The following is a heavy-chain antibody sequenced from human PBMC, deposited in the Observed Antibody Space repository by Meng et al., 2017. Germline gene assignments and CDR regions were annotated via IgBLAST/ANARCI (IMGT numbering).Heavy chain of an antibody. CDR2: INHSGST. CDR1: GGSFGGYY. V-gene: IGHV4-34*01. J-gene: IGHJ5*02. Sequence: VQLQQSCAGLLNPSAPLSLACAVYGGSFGGYYWSWIRQPPGKGLEWIGEINHSGSTNYNPSLKSRVTISVDTSKNQFSLKLSSVPAADTAVYYCARRRGGSSDWFDPWGQGTLVTVSS. CDR3: ARRRGGSSDWFDP. D-gene: IGHD6-6*01.